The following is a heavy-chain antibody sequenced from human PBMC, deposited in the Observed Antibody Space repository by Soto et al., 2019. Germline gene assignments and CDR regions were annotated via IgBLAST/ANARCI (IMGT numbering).Heavy chain of an antibody. D-gene: IGHD3-22*01. CDR3: AGGRRITMIVVVSPFDY. CDR2: INAGNGNT. CDR1: GYTFTSYA. Sequence: QVQLVQSGAEVKKPGASVKVSCKASGYTFTSYAMHWVRQAPGQRLEWMGWINAGNGNTKYSQKSQGRVTITRDTSASTAYMELSSLRSEDTAVYYCAGGRRITMIVVVSPFDYWGQGTLVTVSS. J-gene: IGHJ4*02. V-gene: IGHV1-3*01.